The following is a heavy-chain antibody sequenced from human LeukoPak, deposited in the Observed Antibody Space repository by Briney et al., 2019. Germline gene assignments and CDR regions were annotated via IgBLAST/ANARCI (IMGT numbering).Heavy chain of an antibody. Sequence: ASVNVSCKASGYTFTSYYMHWVRQAPGQGLEWMGLINPTGGSTGYAQKFQGRVTMTRDMSTSTDYMELSSLRSEETAIYYCARAPRGFCSGGSCFDFWGQGTLVTVSS. J-gene: IGHJ4*02. CDR2: INPTGGST. CDR3: ARAPRGFCSGGSCFDF. D-gene: IGHD2-15*01. V-gene: IGHV1-46*01. CDR1: GYTFTSYY.